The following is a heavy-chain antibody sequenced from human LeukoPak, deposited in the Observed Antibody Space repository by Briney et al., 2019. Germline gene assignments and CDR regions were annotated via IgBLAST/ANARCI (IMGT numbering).Heavy chain of an antibody. J-gene: IGHJ4*02. D-gene: IGHD5-18*01. CDR1: GFTFSDYY. CDR3: ARVTAMVKVVDY. Sequence: PGGSLRLSCAAPGFTFSDYYMSWIRQAPGKGLEWVSYISSSGSTIYYADSVKGRFTISRDNAKNSLYLQMNSLRAEDTAVYYCARVTAMVKVVDYWGQGTLVTVSS. V-gene: IGHV3-11*01. CDR2: ISSSGSTI.